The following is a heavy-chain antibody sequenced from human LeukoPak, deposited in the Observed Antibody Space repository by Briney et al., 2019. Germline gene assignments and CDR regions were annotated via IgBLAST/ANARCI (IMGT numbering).Heavy chain of an antibody. CDR2: IRRRAYGGAA. CDR3: SRNGLVDFDY. Sequence: GGSLRLSCTTSGFAFDDFAMSWVRQPAGEGLEWVGFIRRRAYGGAAEYAASVKGRFIISRDDSKGSAYLQMNSLRTEDTAVYYCSRNGLVDFDYWGQGSRVIVSP. J-gene: IGHJ4*02. V-gene: IGHV3-49*04. CDR1: GFAFDDFA.